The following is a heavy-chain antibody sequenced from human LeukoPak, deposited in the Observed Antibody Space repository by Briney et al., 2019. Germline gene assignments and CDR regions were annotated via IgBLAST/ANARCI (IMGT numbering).Heavy chain of an antibody. CDR3: AREDILTGFDY. Sequence: GGSLRLSCAASGFTVSSNYMSWVRQAPGKGLEWVSVIYSGGSTYYTDSVKGRFTISRDNSKNTLYLQMNSLRAEDTAVYYCAREDILTGFDYWGQGTLVTVSS. CDR2: IYSGGST. V-gene: IGHV3-53*01. J-gene: IGHJ4*02. D-gene: IGHD3-9*01. CDR1: GFTVSSNY.